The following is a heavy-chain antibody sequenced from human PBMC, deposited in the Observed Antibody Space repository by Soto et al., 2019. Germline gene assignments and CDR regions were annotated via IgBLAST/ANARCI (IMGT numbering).Heavy chain of an antibody. CDR3: AKGFIQSYGRFDY. D-gene: IGHD1-26*01. CDR1: GFTFSNYA. CDR2: VSASGDST. V-gene: IGHV3-23*01. Sequence: GGSLRLSCTASGFTFSNYAMSWVRQAPGKGLEWVSGVSASGDSTYFADSVKGRFTISRDNSKKTAYLQMNRLRAEDTAVYYCAKGFIQSYGRFDYWGQGTLVTAPQ. J-gene: IGHJ4*02.